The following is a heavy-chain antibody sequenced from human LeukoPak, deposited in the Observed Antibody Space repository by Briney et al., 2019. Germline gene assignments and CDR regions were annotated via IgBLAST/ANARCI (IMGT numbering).Heavy chain of an antibody. CDR2: ISSGGTYE. J-gene: IGHJ4*02. Sequence: PGKSLRLSCAASGFTFSNYAMHWVRQAPGKGLEWVSLISSGGTYEYYADSVKGRFTISRDNSKNTLYLQTDTLRVEDTAVYCCARRLCRGTACYYFDYWGQGTLVTVSS. CDR3: ARRLCRGTACYYFDY. CDR1: GFTFSNYA. D-gene: IGHD2-2*01. V-gene: IGHV3-30*07.